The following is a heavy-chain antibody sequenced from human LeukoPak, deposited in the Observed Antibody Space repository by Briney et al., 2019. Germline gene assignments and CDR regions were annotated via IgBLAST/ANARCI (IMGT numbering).Heavy chain of an antibody. Sequence: GGSLRLSCEASGFTFSSYSMNWVRQAPGKGLEWVSFISGSSSIIHYADSVKGRFTISRDNAKNSLYLQMNSLRAEDTAVYYCAKYYYAGSGYTYYYGMDVWGQGTTVTVSS. D-gene: IGHD3-22*01. V-gene: IGHV3-48*04. J-gene: IGHJ6*02. CDR2: ISGSSSII. CDR3: AKYYYAGSGYTYYYGMDV. CDR1: GFTFSSYS.